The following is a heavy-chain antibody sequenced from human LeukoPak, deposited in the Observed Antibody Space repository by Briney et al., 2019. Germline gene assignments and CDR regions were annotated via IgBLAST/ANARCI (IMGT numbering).Heavy chain of an antibody. CDR1: GGPISSYY. D-gene: IGHD2-15*01. V-gene: IGHV4-59*08. CDR3: ARYCWSGAAPGSWFNP. J-gene: IGHJ5*02. CDR2: IYDSGNS. Sequence: PSETLSLTCTVSGGPISSYYWSWIRRPPGKGLEWIGYIYDSGNSNYNPSLKSRVTISVDTSRKQFSLKLKSVTAADTAVYYCARYCWSGAAPGSWFNPWGQGTLVTVSS.